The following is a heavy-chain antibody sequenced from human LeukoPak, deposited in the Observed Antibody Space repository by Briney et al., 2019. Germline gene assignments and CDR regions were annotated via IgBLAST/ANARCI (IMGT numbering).Heavy chain of an antibody. Sequence: HTGRSLRLSCAASGFTVSSNYMTWVRQAPGKGLEWVSVIHKNAITYYADTVKGRFTISRDNSKNMLYLQMNSLRAEDTAVYYCARSLRVRGVPDYMDVWGKGTTVTISS. D-gene: IGHD3-10*01. CDR2: IHKNAIT. CDR1: GFTVSSNY. CDR3: ARSLRVRGVPDYMDV. J-gene: IGHJ6*03. V-gene: IGHV3-53*01.